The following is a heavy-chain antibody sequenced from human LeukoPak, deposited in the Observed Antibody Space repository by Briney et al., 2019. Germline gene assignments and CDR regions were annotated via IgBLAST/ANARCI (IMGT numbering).Heavy chain of an antibody. CDR2: IYYSGST. J-gene: IGHJ3*02. CDR3: ASPGPSHDAFDI. CDR1: GGSISSYY. D-gene: IGHD1-1*01. Sequence: PSETLSLTCTVSGGSISSYYWSWIRQPPGKGLEWIGYIYYSGSTNYNPSLKSRVTISVDTSKNQFSLKLSSVTAADTAVYYCASPGPSHDAFDIWGQGTMVTVSS. V-gene: IGHV4-59*01.